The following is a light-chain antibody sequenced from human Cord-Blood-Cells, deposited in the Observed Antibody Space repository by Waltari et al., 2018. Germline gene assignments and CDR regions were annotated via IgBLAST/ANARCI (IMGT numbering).Light chain of an antibody. Sequence: QSALTQPASVSGSPGQSIPLPSTGTSSDVGGYNYVSWYQQHPGKAPKLMFYDVSNRPSGVSNRFSGSKSGNTASRTISGLQAEDEADYYCSSYTSSSTLVFGGGTKLTVL. J-gene: IGLJ3*02. CDR2: DVS. CDR3: SSYTSSSTLV. CDR1: SSDVGGYNY. V-gene: IGLV2-14*01.